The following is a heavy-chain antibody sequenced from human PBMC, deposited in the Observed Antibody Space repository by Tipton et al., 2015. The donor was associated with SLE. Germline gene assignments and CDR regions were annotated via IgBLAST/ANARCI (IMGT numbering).Heavy chain of an antibody. CDR1: GYSISSGYY. Sequence: TLSLTCAVSGYSISSGYYWSWIRQPPGKGLEWIGYIYYSGSTNYNPSLKSRVTISVDTSKNQFSLKLSSVTAADTAVYYCVYGDWLGLDYWGQGTLVTVSS. CDR3: VYGDWLGLDY. V-gene: IGHV4-38-2*01. CDR2: IYYSGST. J-gene: IGHJ4*02. D-gene: IGHD4-17*01.